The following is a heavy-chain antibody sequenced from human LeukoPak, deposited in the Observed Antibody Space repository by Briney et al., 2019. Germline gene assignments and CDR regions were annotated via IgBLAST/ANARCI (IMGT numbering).Heavy chain of an antibody. CDR1: GGSISSGGYS. V-gene: IGHV4-30-2*01. J-gene: IGHJ2*01. CDR2: IYHSGST. D-gene: IGHD4-17*01. CDR3: ARDYGDYVPWYFDL. Sequence: SETLSLTCAVSGGSISSGGYSWSWIRQPPGKGLEWIGCIYHSGSTYYNPSLKSRVTISVDRSKNQFSLKLSSVTAADTAVYYCARDYGDYVPWYFDLWGRGTLVTVSS.